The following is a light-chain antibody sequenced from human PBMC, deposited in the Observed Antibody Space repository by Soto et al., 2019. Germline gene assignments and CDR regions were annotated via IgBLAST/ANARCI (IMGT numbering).Light chain of an antibody. Sequence: DIQMTQSPSSLPASVGDRVTITCQASQDISNYLNWYQQKPGKAPKLLIYDASNLETGVPSRFSGSGSGTDFTFTISSLQPEDIATHYCQQYDNLPPLTFGGGTKVEIK. CDR1: QDISNY. CDR3: QQYDNLPPLT. CDR2: DAS. J-gene: IGKJ4*01. V-gene: IGKV1-33*01.